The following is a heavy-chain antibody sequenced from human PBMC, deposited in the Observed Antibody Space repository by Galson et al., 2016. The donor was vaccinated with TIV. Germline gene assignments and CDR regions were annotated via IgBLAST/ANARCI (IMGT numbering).Heavy chain of an antibody. CDR2: IDYSGRT. D-gene: IGHD3-22*01. CDR3: ARERRYYDSSESFDY. Sequence: ETLSLTCTVSGDSISSITYYWGWIRQPPGKGLEWIGSIDYSGRTYYNPSLKSRVSISVDTSENQFSLKLTSVTAADTAVYYCARERRYYDSSESFDYWGQGTLVTVSS. J-gene: IGHJ4*02. CDR1: GDSISSITYY. V-gene: IGHV4-39*07.